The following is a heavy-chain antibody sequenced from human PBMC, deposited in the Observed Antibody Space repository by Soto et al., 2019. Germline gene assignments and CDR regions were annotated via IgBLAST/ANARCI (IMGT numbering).Heavy chain of an antibody. CDR1: GGTFSSYA. V-gene: IGHV1-69*06. J-gene: IGHJ4*02. D-gene: IGHD6-19*01. Sequence: SVKVSCKASGGTFSSYAISWVRQAPGQGLEWMGGIIPICGSANYAQKFQGRVTMTGDTSTSTVYMELSSLRSEDTAVYYCARVGGIAVAGFDYWGQGTLVTSPQ. CDR3: ARVGGIAVAGFDY. CDR2: IIPICGSA.